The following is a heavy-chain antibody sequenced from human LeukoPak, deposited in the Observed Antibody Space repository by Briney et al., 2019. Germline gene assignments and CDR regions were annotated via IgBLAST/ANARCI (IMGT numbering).Heavy chain of an antibody. Sequence: PGGSLRLSCAASGFTFSSYWMSWVRQAPGKGLEWVANIKQDGSEKYYVDSVKGRFTISRDNAKDSLYLQMNSLRADDTAVYYCAKDLGLRGSPGPFEIWGQGTMVTVSS. CDR1: GFTFSSYW. V-gene: IGHV3-7*01. CDR3: AKDLGLRGSPGPFEI. CDR2: IKQDGSEK. D-gene: IGHD1-26*01. J-gene: IGHJ3*02.